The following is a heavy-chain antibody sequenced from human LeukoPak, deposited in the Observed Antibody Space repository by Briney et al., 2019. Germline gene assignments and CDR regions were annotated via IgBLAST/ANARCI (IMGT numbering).Heavy chain of an antibody. CDR1: GFTFSSYS. CDR2: ISSSSSYI. J-gene: IGHJ4*02. CDR3: ARDRVGATHDNYFDY. D-gene: IGHD1-26*01. V-gene: IGHV3-21*01. Sequence: GGSLRLSCAASGFTFSSYSMNWVRQAPGKGLEWVSSISSSSSYIYYADSVKGRFTISRDNAKNSLYLQMNSLRAEDTAVYYCARDRVGATHDNYFDYWGQGTLVTVSS.